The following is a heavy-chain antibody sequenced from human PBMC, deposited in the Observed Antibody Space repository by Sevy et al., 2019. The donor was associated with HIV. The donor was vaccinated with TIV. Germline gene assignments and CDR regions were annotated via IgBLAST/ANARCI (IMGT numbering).Heavy chain of an antibody. Sequence: GGSLRLSCAASGLTFTDAWMAWVRQAPGKGLEWVGRIRSNTDGGTTEYAAPLKGRFTILRDDSKNTLYLQMNILKSADTAVYYCTTDREYSDFKGGFDYWGRGALVTVSS. V-gene: IGHV3-15*01. D-gene: IGHD4-17*01. CDR3: TTDREYSDFKGGFDY. CDR2: IRSNTDGGTT. CDR1: GLTFTDAW. J-gene: IGHJ4*02.